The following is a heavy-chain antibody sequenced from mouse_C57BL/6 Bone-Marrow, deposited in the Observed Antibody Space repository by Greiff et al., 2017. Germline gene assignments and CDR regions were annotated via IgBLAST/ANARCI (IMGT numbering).Heavy chain of an antibody. Sequence: EVKVVESEGGLVQPGSSMKLSCTASGFTFSDYYMAWVRPVPEKGLEWVANINYDGSSTYYLDSLKSRFIISRDNAKNILYLQMSSLKSEDTATYYCARESYDYDDAMDYWGQGTSVTVSS. V-gene: IGHV5-16*01. CDR2: INYDGSST. J-gene: IGHJ4*01. CDR1: GFTFSDYY. D-gene: IGHD2-4*01. CDR3: ARESYDYDDAMDY.